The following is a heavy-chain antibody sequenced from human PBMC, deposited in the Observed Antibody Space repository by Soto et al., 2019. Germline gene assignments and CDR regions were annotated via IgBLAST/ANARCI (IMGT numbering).Heavy chain of an antibody. Sequence: GESLKISCAASGFTFSRFGMHWVRQAPGKGLEWVAIIWYDGNNKYYADSVKGRFTISRDNSKNTLYLQMDSLGAEDTAVYFCARGTAVAGRFPFDIWGQGTMVTVSS. V-gene: IGHV3-33*01. D-gene: IGHD6-19*01. CDR3: ARGTAVAGRFPFDI. CDR2: IWYDGNNK. CDR1: GFTFSRFG. J-gene: IGHJ3*02.